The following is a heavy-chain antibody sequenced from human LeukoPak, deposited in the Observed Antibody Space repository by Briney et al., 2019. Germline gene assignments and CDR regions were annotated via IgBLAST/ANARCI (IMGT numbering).Heavy chain of an antibody. CDR3: ARGRATVTTNWFDP. V-gene: IGHV3-74*03. Sequence: GGSLRLSCTGSGFTLSNYWMHWVRQGPGKGLAWVSRIYSDGSRTTYADSVKGRFTISGDNAKNSLYLQMNSLRAEDTAVYYCARGRATVTTNWFDPWGQGTLVTVSS. J-gene: IGHJ5*02. CDR2: IYSDGSRT. CDR1: GFTLSNYW. D-gene: IGHD4-17*01.